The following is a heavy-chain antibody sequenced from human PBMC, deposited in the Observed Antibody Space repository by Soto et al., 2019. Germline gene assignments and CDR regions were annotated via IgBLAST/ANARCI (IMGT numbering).Heavy chain of an antibody. CDR1: GFTFSSYS. J-gene: IGHJ4*02. V-gene: IGHV3-21*01. CDR3: ARVERYYYDSSGPDY. D-gene: IGHD3-22*01. Sequence: GGSLRLSCAASGFTFSSYSMNWVRQAPGKGLEWVSSISSSSSYIYYADSVKGRFTISRDNAKNSLYLQMNSLRAEDTAVYYCARVERYYYDSSGPDYWGQGTLVTV. CDR2: ISSSSSYI.